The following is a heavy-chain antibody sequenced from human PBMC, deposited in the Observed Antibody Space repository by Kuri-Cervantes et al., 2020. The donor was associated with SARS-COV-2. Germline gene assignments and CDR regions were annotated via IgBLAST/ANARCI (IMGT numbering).Heavy chain of an antibody. V-gene: IGHV3-74*01. J-gene: IGHJ4*02. Sequence: GESLKISCAASGFTFSSHWMHWVRQAPGKGLVWVSRINGDGTITNYADSLKGLFTISRDNAKNSLYLQMNSLRAEDTAVYYCARGRDYDYVWGSYHFDYWGQGTLVTVSS. CDR3: ARGRDYDYVWGSYHFDY. CDR1: GFTFSSHW. CDR2: INGDGTIT. D-gene: IGHD3-16*01.